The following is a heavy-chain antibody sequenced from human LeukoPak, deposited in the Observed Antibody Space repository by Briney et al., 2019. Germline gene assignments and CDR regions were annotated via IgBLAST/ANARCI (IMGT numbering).Heavy chain of an antibody. CDR3: ARGARGSHTPTGAFDV. D-gene: IGHD3-16*01. Sequence: ASVKVSCKTSGYTFTNYAIIWVRQAPGQGLEWMGWINPNSGGTNYAQKFQGRVTMTRDTSISTAYMELSRLRSDDTAVYYCARGARGSHTPTGAFDVWGQGTMVTVSS. J-gene: IGHJ3*01. V-gene: IGHV1-2*02. CDR1: GYTFTNYA. CDR2: INPNSGGT.